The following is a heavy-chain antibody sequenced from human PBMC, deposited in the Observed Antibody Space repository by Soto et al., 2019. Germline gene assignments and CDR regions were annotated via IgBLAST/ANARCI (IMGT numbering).Heavy chain of an antibody. CDR2: INHSGST. CDR1: GGCFSAQY. D-gene: IGHD1-1*01. V-gene: IGHV4-34*01. Sequence: SETLSLTCAVYGGCFSAQYCSWIRHPPGKGLEWIGEINHSGSTNYNPSLKSRVTISVDTSKNQFSLKLSSVTAADTAVYYCARGEDLTDLTTDAFDIRGQGTMVT. CDR3: ARGEDLTDLTTDAFDI. J-gene: IGHJ3*02.